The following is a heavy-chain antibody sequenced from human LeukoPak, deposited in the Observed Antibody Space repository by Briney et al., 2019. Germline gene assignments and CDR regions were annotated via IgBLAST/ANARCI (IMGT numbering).Heavy chain of an antibody. V-gene: IGHV3-23*01. CDR2: ISGSGGSK. D-gene: IGHD7-27*01. J-gene: IGHJ4*02. Sequence: GGSLRLSCAASGFTFSSYAMSWVRQAPGKGLEWVSAISGSGGSKYYADSVKGRFTISRDNSENTLYLQMNSLRAEDTALYYCARGDWGMYYFDYWGQGVLVTVSS. CDR1: GFTFSSYA. CDR3: ARGDWGMYYFDY.